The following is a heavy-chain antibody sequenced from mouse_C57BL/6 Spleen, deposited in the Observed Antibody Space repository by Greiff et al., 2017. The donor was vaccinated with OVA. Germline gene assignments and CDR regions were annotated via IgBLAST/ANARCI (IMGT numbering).Heavy chain of an antibody. CDR3: ARVGPYYGNSGAMDY. CDR1: GYTFTSYW. Sequence: VQLQQPGAELVKPGASVKMSCKASGYTFTSYWITWVKQRPGQGLEWIGDIYPGSGSTNYNEKFKSKATLTVDTSSSTAYMQLSSLTSEDSAVYYCARVGPYYGNSGAMDYWGQGTSVTVSS. D-gene: IGHD2-10*01. J-gene: IGHJ4*01. CDR2: IYPGSGST. V-gene: IGHV1-55*01.